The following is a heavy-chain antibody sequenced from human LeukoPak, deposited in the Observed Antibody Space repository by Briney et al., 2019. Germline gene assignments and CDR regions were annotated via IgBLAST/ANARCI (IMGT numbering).Heavy chain of an antibody. CDR2: ISAYNSNT. CDR3: ARGQDVGATDY. Sequence: GASVKVSCMASVYTFTSYVLSWVRPAPGQGLEWMGWISAYNSNTNYAQKLQGRVTMTTDTNTSTAYMELRSLRADDTAVYYCARGQDVGATDYWGQGTLVTVSS. J-gene: IGHJ4*02. V-gene: IGHV1-18*01. CDR1: VYTFTSYV. D-gene: IGHD1-26*01.